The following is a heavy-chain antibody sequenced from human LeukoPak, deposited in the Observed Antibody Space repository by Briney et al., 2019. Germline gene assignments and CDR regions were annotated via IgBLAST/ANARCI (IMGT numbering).Heavy chain of an antibody. D-gene: IGHD4-17*01. CDR3: ARARPTVTTHFDY. CDR2: IYYSGST. J-gene: IGHJ4*02. Sequence: PSQTLSLTCTVSGFSISSGGYYWSWIRQHPGKGLEWIGYIYYSGSTYYNPSLKSRVTISVDTSKNQFSLKLSSVTAADTAVYYCARARPTVTTHFDYWGQGTLVTVSS. CDR1: GFSISSGGYY. V-gene: IGHV4-31*03.